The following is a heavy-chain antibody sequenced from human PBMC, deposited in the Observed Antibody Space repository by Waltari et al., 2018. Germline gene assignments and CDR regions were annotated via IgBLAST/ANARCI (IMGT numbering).Heavy chain of an antibody. CDR2: INPNSGGT. V-gene: IGHV1-2*06. Sequence: QVQLVQSGAEVKKPGASVKVSCKASGYTFTGYYMHWVRQAPGQGLGWMGRINPNSGGTNYAQKFQGRVTMTRDTSISTAYMELSRLRSDDTAVYYCARNLWESAQLEPDYWGQGTLVTVSS. J-gene: IGHJ4*02. CDR1: GYTFTGYY. CDR3: ARNLWESAQLEPDY. D-gene: IGHD6-13*01.